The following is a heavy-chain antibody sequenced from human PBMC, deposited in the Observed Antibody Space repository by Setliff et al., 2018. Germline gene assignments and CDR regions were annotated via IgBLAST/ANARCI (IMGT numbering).Heavy chain of an antibody. CDR2: ISYSGST. CDR3: ATRKSSGRLYYMDV. V-gene: IGHV4-39*07. CDR1: GGSISSTTYY. Sequence: SETLSLTCTVSGGSISSTTYYWGWIRQAPGKGLEWIGSISYSGSTNYNPSLKSRVTISGDTSKNQVSLRLSSVTAADTAVYYCATRKSSGRLYYMDVWGKGTTVTVSS. D-gene: IGHD1-26*01. J-gene: IGHJ6*03.